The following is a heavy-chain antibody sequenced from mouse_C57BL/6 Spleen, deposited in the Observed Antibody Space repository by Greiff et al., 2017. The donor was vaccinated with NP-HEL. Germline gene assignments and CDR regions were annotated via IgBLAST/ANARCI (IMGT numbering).Heavy chain of an antibody. J-gene: IGHJ3*01. D-gene: IGHD2-2*01. CDR1: GYTFTSYW. CDR2: IDPSDSET. CDR3: ARGGDYGYDSFAY. Sequence: VQLQQSGAELVRPGSSVKLSCKASGYTFTSYWMHWVKQRPIQGLEWIGNIDPSDSETHYNQKFKDKATLTVDKSSSTAYMQLSSLTSVDSAVYYCARGGDYGYDSFAYWGQGTLVTVSA. V-gene: IGHV1-52*01.